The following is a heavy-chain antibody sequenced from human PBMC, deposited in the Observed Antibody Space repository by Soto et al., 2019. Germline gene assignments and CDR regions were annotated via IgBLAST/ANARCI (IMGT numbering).Heavy chain of an antibody. J-gene: IGHJ4*02. CDR3: ARDGQWLPRDGLRSSYYFDY. V-gene: IGHV3-33*01. CDR1: GFNFSSYV. CDR2: IWYDGGNK. Sequence: QVQLVESVGGVVQPGRSLRLSCAASGFNFSSYVMHWVRQAPGKGLEWVAVIWYDGGNKYYADFVKGRFTISRDNSKNTLYLQMNSLRAEDTAVYYCARDGQWLPRDGLRSSYYFDYWGQGTLVTVSS. D-gene: IGHD6-19*01.